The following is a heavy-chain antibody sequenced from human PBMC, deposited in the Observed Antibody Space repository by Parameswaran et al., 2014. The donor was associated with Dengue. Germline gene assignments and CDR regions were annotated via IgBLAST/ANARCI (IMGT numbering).Heavy chain of an antibody. V-gene: IGHV4-34*01. CDR3: ASLRPLRYCSSTSCYGWFDP. D-gene: IGHD2-2*01. CDR2: INHSGST. J-gene: IGHJ5*02. Sequence: VRQAPGKGLEWIGEINHSGSTNYNPSLKSRVTISVDTSKNQFSLKLSSVTAADTAVYYCASLRPLRYCSSTSCYGWFDPWGQGTLVTVSS.